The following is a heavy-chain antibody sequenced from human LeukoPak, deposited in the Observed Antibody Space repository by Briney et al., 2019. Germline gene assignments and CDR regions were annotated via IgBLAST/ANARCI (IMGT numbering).Heavy chain of an antibody. V-gene: IGHV1-18*01. CDR1: GYTFTSYG. CDR3: ARVDFLGYYYCYGMDV. J-gene: IGHJ6*02. D-gene: IGHD7-27*01. Sequence: ASVKVSCKASGYTFTSYGISWVRQAPGQGLEWMGWISAYNGNTNYAQKLQGRVTMTTDTSTSTAYMELRSLRSDDTAVYYCARVDFLGYYYCYGMDVWAKGPRSPSP. CDR2: ISAYNGNT.